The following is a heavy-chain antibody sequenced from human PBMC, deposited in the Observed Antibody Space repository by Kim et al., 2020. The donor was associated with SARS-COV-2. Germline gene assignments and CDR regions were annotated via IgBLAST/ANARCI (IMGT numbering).Heavy chain of an antibody. Sequence: KYYADSVKGRFTISRDNSKNTLYLQMNSLRAEDTAVYYCARDDGTNAFDIWGQGTMVTVCS. V-gene: IGHV3-30*01. J-gene: IGHJ3*02. CDR2: K. CDR3: ARDDGTNAFDI.